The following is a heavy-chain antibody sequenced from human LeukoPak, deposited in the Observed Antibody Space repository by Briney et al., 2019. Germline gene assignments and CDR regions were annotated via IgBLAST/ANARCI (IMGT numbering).Heavy chain of an antibody. D-gene: IGHD4-23*01. V-gene: IGHV3-74*01. CDR2: IFSDGSNI. Sequence: GGSLRLSCAASGFTFSSYWMHWVRHAPGKGLVGVSRIFSDGSNINYADSVKGRFPISRDNAKNTLDLQMNSLRAEDTAVYYCARGRTYGGNFYDYWGQGTLVTVSS. CDR3: ARGRTYGGNFYDY. J-gene: IGHJ4*02. CDR1: GFTFSSYW.